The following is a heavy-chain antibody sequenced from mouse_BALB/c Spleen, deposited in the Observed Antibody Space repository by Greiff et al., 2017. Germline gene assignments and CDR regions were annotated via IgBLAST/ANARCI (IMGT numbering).Heavy chain of an antibody. V-gene: IGHV5-6*01. CDR3: ATEYDYEGFAY. J-gene: IGHJ3*01. Sequence: EVQGVESGGDLVKPGGSLKLSCAASGFTFSSYGMSWVRQTPDKRLEWVATISSGGSYTYYPDSVKGRFTISRDNAKNTLYLQMSSLKSEDTAMYYCATEYDYEGFAYWGQGTLVTVSA. CDR1: GFTFSSYG. D-gene: IGHD2-4*01. CDR2: ISSGGSYT.